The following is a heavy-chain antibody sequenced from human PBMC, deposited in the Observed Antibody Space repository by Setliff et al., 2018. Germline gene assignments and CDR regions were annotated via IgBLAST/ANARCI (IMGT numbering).Heavy chain of an antibody. J-gene: IGHJ4*02. D-gene: IGHD6-19*01. CDR1: GGSFSNYY. V-gene: IGHV4-34*01. CDR2: INHSGST. Sequence: SETLSLTCVVYGGSFSNYYWSWIRQPPGKGLEWIGEINHSGSTNYNPSLKSRVTISVDTSKNQFSLKLDSVTAADTAVYYCARGRAGHSGHWGQGTLVTVSS. CDR3: ARGRAGHSGH.